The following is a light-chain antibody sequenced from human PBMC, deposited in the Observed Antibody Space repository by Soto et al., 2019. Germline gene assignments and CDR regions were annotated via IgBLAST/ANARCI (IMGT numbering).Light chain of an antibody. J-gene: IGKJ1*01. V-gene: IGKV3-20*01. CDR2: GAS. CDR3: QQYGRTSWT. CDR1: QSVSTNF. Sequence: EIMLTQSPGPLSLSPGEGATLSCRASQSVSTNFFAWYQQKPGQAPRLLIYGASTRATGIPDRFSGSGSGTDFTLTISRLEPEDFAVYYCQQYGRTSWTFGQGTKV.